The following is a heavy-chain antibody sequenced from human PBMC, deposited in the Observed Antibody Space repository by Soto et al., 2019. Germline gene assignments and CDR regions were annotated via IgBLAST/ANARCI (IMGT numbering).Heavy chain of an antibody. Sequence: GGSLRLSCAASGFTFSNAWMNWVRQAPGKGLKRDGRIKSKTEGGTTDYPELVKVSFIFTRDDSKNTLYLQMKSLKTEDTAVYYCTKFVSVRLLWFGELQNYYYYGMDVWGQGTTVTVS. V-gene: IGHV3-15*07. CDR1: GFTFSNAW. CDR3: TKFVSVRLLWFGELQNYYYYGMDV. J-gene: IGHJ6*02. D-gene: IGHD3-10*01. CDR2: IKSKTEGGTT.